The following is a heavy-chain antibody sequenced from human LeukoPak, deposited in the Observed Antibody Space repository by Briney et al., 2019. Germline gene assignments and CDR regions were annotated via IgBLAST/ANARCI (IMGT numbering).Heavy chain of an antibody. CDR3: ARVRPRQQLVDY. CDR2: INDSGST. D-gene: IGHD6-13*01. Sequence: PSETLSLTCAVYVGSFSGYSWSWIRQSPEKGLEWIGEINDSGSTNNNPSLESRVTMSVDTSKNQFSLKLSSVTAADTAVYYCARVRPRQQLVDYWGQGTLVTVSS. V-gene: IGHV4-34*01. CDR1: VGSFSGYS. J-gene: IGHJ4*02.